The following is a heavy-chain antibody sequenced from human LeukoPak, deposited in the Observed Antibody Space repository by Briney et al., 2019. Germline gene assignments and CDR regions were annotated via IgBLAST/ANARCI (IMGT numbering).Heavy chain of an antibody. Sequence: SETLSLTCAVYGGSFSGYYWSWIRQPPGKGLEWIGEINHSGSTNYNPSLKSRVTISVDTSKNQFSLKLSSVTAADTAVYYCARGNRIYCSSTSCYAKNWFVPWGQATLVTVSS. D-gene: IGHD2-2*01. CDR3: ARGNRIYCSSTSCYAKNWFVP. J-gene: IGHJ5*02. CDR2: INHSGST. V-gene: IGHV4-34*01. CDR1: GGSFSGYY.